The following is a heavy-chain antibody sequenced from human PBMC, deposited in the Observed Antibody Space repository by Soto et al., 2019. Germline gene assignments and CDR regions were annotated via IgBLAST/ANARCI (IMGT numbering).Heavy chain of an antibody. CDR3: ARVGSSGWSPDY. V-gene: IGHV4-59*01. CDR1: GGSFSGYY. J-gene: IGHJ4*02. CDR2: IFYSGST. D-gene: IGHD6-19*01. Sequence: PSETLSLTCAVYGGSFSGYYWSWIRQSPGKGLEWIGYIFYSGSTNYNPSLKSRVTISVDTSKNQFSLKLSSVTAADTALYYCARVGSSGWSPDYWGQGTLVTVSS.